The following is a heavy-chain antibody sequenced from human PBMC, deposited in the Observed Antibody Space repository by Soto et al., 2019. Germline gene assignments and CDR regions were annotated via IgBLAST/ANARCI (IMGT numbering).Heavy chain of an antibody. V-gene: IGHV3-49*03. CDR2: IRSKAYGGTT. CDR1: GFTFGDYA. Sequence: SLRLSCTASGFTFGDYAMSWFRQAPGKXLEWVGFIRSKAYGGTTEYAASVKGRFTISRDDSKSIAYLQMNSLKTEDTAVYYCTRDGYSGYDYDAFDIWGQGTMVTVSS. J-gene: IGHJ3*02. CDR3: TRDGYSGYDYDAFDI. D-gene: IGHD5-12*01.